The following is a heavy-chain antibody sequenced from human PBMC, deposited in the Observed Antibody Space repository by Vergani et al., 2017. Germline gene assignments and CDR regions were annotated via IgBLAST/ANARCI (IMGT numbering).Heavy chain of an antibody. CDR1: GYTFSNYY. D-gene: IGHD1-26*01. CDR2: INPSGGHT. Sequence: QVPVVQSGAEVKNSGASVKVSCKTSGYTFSNYYMHWVRQAPGQGLEWMGIINPSGGHTNYAQKFQGRVTMTTDTSTSTAYMELRSLRSDDTAVYYCARGAPGGSYYPSDYWGQGTLVTVSS. CDR3: ARGAPGGSYYPSDY. J-gene: IGHJ4*02. V-gene: IGHV1-46*01.